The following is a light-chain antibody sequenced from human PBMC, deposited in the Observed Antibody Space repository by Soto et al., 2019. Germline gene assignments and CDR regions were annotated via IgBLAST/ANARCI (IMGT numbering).Light chain of an antibody. J-gene: IGKJ2*01. CDR3: MQGTHWPFT. V-gene: IGKV2-30*02. CDR1: QSLVHSDGNTY. Sequence: DVVMTQSPLSLPVTLGQPASISCRSSQSLVHSDGNTYLNWFQQRPGQSPRRLIYKVSTRDSGVPDRFSGSGSGTDFTLRISSVEVEDVGVYYCMQGTHWPFTFGQGTKLEIK. CDR2: KVS.